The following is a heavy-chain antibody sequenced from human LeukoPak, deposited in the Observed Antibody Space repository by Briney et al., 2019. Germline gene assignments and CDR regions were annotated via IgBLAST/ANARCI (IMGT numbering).Heavy chain of an antibody. Sequence: QPGGSLRLSCAASGFTFSSYWIHWVRQAPGKGLVWVSSITGSHGPTYNTDSVKGRFTISRDNSQNTLYLQMNSLRAEDTAVYYCTKDPNGDYVGAFDPWGQGTLVTVSS. D-gene: IGHD4-17*01. CDR1: GFTFSSYW. CDR2: ITGSHGPT. V-gene: IGHV3-23*01. J-gene: IGHJ5*02. CDR3: TKDPNGDYVGAFDP.